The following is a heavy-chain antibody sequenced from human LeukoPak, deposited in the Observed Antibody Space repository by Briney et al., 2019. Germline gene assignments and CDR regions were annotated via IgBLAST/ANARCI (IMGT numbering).Heavy chain of an antibody. D-gene: IGHD2-2*01. CDR3: ARGVVVPARWVYFDY. CDR2: ISAYNGNT. V-gene: IGHV1-18*01. Sequence: ASVKVSCKASGYTFTSYGISWVRQAPGQGLEWMGWISAYNGNTNYAQKLQGRVTMTTDTSTSTAYMELRSLRSDDTAVYYCARGVVVPARWVYFDYWGQGTLVTVSS. CDR1: GYTFTSYG. J-gene: IGHJ4*02.